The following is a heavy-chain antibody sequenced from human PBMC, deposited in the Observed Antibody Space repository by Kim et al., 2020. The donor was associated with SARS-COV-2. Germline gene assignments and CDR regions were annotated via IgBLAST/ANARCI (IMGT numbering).Heavy chain of an antibody. CDR3: ARDDKPHHWFDP. Sequence: GGSLRLSCAASGFSFSDFYMSWIRQAPGKGLEWIGYIGSSGNNIFYADSVKGRFVVSRYNDKKVLYLQMNSLGADDTAVYYCARDDKPHHWFDPWGQGTQVTVSS. CDR2: IGSSGNNI. J-gene: IGHJ5*02. V-gene: IGHV3-11*01. CDR1: GFSFSDFY.